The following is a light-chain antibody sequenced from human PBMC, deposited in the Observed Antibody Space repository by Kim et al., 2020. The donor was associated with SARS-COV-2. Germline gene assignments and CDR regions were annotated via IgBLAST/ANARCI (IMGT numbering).Light chain of an antibody. CDR1: QSLLHSNGYNF. Sequence: DIVLTQSPLSLPVTPGEPASISCRSGQSLLHSNGYNFFDWYLQKPGQSPHLLIHLGSIRASGVPDRFSGSGSGTDCILKISSLEAEDVGVYYCMQAFRAQLTFGQGTKMDIK. CDR2: LGS. V-gene: IGKV2-28*01. J-gene: IGKJ1*01. CDR3: MQAFRAQLT.